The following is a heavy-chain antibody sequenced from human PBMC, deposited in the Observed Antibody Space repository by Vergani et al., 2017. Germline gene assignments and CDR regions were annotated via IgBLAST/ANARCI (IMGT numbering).Heavy chain of an antibody. D-gene: IGHD3-10*01. CDR1: GGSISSYY. CDR2: IYYSGST. CDR3: AREARITMVRVSYYYYYYMDV. V-gene: IGHV4-59*01. J-gene: IGHJ6*03. Sequence: QVQLQESGPGLVKPSETLSLTCTVPGGSISSYYWSWTRQPPGKGLEWIGYIYYSGSTNYNPSLKSRVTISVDTSKKQFSLKLSSVTAADTAVYYCAREARITMVRVSYYYYYYMDVCSKGTTVTVSS.